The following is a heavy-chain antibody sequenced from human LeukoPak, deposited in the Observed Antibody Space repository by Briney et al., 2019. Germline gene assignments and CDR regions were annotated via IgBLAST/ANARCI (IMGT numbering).Heavy chain of an antibody. CDR2: IYYSGST. D-gene: IGHD4-17*01. CDR3: ARDDGDFPYWYFDL. J-gene: IGHJ2*01. Sequence: PSETLSLTCTVSGGSISSSSYYWGWIRQPPGKGLEWIGSIYYSGSTYYNPSLKSRVTISVDTSKNQFSLKLSSVTAADTAVYYCARDDGDFPYWYFDLWGRGTLVTVSS. CDR1: GGSISSSSYY. V-gene: IGHV4-39*07.